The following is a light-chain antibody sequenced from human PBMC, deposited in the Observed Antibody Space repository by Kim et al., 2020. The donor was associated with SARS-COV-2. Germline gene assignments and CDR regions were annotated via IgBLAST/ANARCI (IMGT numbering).Light chain of an antibody. J-gene: IGLJ2*01. V-gene: IGLV2-14*03. CDR3: SSYTSTSTVV. CDR1: SSAVVGHNY. Sequence: GQPITTSCTETSSAVVGHNYVSWYQQHPGKAPRLMIYDVSDRPSGVSHRFSGSKSGNTASLTISGLQVEDEADYYCSSYTSTSTVVYGGGTQLTVL. CDR2: DVS.